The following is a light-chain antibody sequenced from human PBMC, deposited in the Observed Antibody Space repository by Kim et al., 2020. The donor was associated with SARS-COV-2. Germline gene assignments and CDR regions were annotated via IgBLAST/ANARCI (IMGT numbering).Light chain of an antibody. Sequence: SVSPGQTASITCSGYTLGDKYACLYQQKPGQSPVLVIYQDSKRPSGIPERFSGSNSGNTATLTISGTQAMDEADYYCQAWDSSTYVFGTGTKVTVL. J-gene: IGLJ1*01. CDR2: QDS. V-gene: IGLV3-1*01. CDR3: QAWDSSTYV. CDR1: TLGDKY.